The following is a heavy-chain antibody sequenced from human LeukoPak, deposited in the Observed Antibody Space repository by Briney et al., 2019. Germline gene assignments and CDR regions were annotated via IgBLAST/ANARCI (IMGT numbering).Heavy chain of an antibody. J-gene: IGHJ4*02. D-gene: IGHD3-10*01. V-gene: IGHV3-48*01. CDR3: ARYGSGSNYRDPFDS. CDR1: GFNFDEYA. CDR2: IYRDSSVK. Sequence: GGSLRLSCVASGFNFDEYAMNWVRQAPVKGLEWISCIYRDSSVKHYADSVRGRFTVSRDNAKNSVYLQMNSLRAEDTAVYFCARYGSGSNYRDPFDSWGQGTLVTVSS.